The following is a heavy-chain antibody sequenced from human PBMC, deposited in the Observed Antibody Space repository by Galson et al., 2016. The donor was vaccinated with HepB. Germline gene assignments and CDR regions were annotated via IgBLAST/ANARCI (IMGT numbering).Heavy chain of an antibody. CDR2: INRDGSIT. Sequence: SLRLSCAASGFTFSSYWMHWVRQAPGKGLVWVSRINRDGSITNYADSVKGRCTISRDNAKNTLYLQMSSLGAEDTAVYHCARALGGDEDYWGQGTLVTVSS. J-gene: IGHJ4*02. V-gene: IGHV3-74*01. CDR1: GFTFSSYW. CDR3: ARALGGDEDY. D-gene: IGHD4-17*01.